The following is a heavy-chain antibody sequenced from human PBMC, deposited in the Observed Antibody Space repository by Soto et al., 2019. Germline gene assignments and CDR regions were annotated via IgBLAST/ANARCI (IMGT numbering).Heavy chain of an antibody. J-gene: IGHJ4*02. D-gene: IGHD3-16*02. CDR1: GYTFTSYG. V-gene: IGHV1-18*04. CDR3: AIYHIMITFGGVIVVGSSCYFDY. Sequence: QVQLVQSGAEVKKPGASVKLSCKASGYTFTSYGISWVRQAPGQGLEWMGWISPYNGNTNYAQKLQGRVTMTTDTSTSTTYMELISVTSDDTAVYYCAIYHIMITFGGVIVVGSSCYFDYWGQGTLVTVSS. CDR2: ISPYNGNT.